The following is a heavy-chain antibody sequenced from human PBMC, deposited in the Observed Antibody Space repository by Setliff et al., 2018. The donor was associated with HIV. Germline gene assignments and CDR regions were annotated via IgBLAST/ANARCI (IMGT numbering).Heavy chain of an antibody. D-gene: IGHD2-2*01. CDR1: GGSIVIGGFY. CDR2: VYYTGKT. J-gene: IGHJ3*02. CDR3: ARDLHANYHVVDI. Sequence: SETLSLTCSVSGGSIVIGGFYHSWIRHRPGKGLEWIGTVYYTGKTYYNPSLQSRLTMSADTSKNQFSLKMRSVTAADTAVYFCARDLHANYHVVDIWGPGTMVTVS. V-gene: IGHV4-31*03.